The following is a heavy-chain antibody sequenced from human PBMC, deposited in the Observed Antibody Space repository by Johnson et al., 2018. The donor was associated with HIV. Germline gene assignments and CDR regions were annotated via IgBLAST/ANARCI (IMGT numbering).Heavy chain of an antibody. CDR1: GFTVSSNY. J-gene: IGHJ3*02. D-gene: IGHD3-10*01. CDR3: ARPPPFMGNYGSGSWWAFDI. Sequence: EKLVESGGGVVQPGGSLRLSCAVSGFTVSSNYMSWVRRAPGKGLEWVSVMYSGGSKYYEDSVRGGFTISSDNSKNTLYLQMNSLIAEDTAVYYCARPPPFMGNYGSGSWWAFDIWGQGTMVTVSS. V-gene: IGHV3-66*02. CDR2: MYSGGSK.